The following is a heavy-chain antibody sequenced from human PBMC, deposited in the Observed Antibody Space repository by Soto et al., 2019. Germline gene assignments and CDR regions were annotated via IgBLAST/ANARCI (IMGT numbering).Heavy chain of an antibody. D-gene: IGHD3-10*01. Sequence: GGSLRLSCAASGFTFSSYGMHWVRQAPGKGLEWVAVIWYDGSNKYYADSVKGRFTISRDNSKNTLYLQMNSLRAEETAVYYCARGGYYYGSGSYEEKTPLRDYWGQGTLVTVSS. V-gene: IGHV3-33*01. J-gene: IGHJ4*02. CDR3: ARGGYYYGSGSYEEKTPLRDY. CDR2: IWYDGSNK. CDR1: GFTFSSYG.